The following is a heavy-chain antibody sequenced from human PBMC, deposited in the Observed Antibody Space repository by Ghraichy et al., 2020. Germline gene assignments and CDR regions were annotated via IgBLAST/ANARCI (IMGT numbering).Heavy chain of an antibody. D-gene: IGHD3-22*01. V-gene: IGHV3-15*01. J-gene: IGHJ3*01. CDR2: IKSKTDGGTT. CDR1: GFTFSNAW. Sequence: GGSLRLSCAASGFTFSNAWMSWVRQAPGKGLEWVGRIKSKTDGGTTDYAAPVKGRFTISRDDSKNTLYLQMNSLKTEDTAVYYCTTDGYGIVVVIKTRLWGQGTMVTVSS. CDR3: TTDGYGIVVVIKTRL.